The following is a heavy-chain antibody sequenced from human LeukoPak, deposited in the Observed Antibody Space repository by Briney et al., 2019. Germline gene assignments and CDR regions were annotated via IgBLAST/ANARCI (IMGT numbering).Heavy chain of an antibody. CDR1: GFTFSSYA. CDR3: ARGSNPYCSGGSCYFDY. CDR2: ISYDGSNK. J-gene: IGHJ4*02. Sequence: GGSLRLSCAASGFTFSSYAMRWVRQAPGKGLEWVAVISYDGSNKYYADSVKGRFTISRDNSKNTLYLQMNSLRAEDTAVYYCARGSNPYCSGGSCYFDYWGQGTLVTVSS. V-gene: IGHV3-30-3*01. D-gene: IGHD2-15*01.